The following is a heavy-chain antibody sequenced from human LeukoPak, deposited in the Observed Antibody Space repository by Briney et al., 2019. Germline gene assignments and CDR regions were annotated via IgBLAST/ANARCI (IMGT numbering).Heavy chain of an antibody. CDR3: ARDRGVGNWFDP. V-gene: IGHV1-3*03. Sequence: ASVKVSCKASGYTFTSYAMNWVRQAPGQGLEWMGWINAGNGNTKYSQEFQGRVTITRDTSASTAYMELSSLRSEDMAVYYCARDRGVGNWFDPWGQGTLVTVSS. CDR1: GYTFTSYA. CDR2: INAGNGNT. D-gene: IGHD3-10*01. J-gene: IGHJ5*02.